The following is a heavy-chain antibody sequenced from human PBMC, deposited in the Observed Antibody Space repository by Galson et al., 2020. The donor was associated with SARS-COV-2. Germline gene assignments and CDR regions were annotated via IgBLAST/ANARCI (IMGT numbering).Heavy chain of an antibody. Sequence: TGGSLRLSCAASGFTFSRYWMSWVRQAPGKGLEWVANIKQDGSEKYYVDSVKGRFTISRDNAKNSLFLQMNTLRAEDTAVYYCARDLAYDFWIVYSNWGQGTPFTGS. J-gene: IGHJ4*02. V-gene: IGHV3-7*01. CDR3: ARDLAYDFWIVYSN. CDR2: IKQDGSEK. CDR1: GFTFSRYW. D-gene: IGHD3-3*01.